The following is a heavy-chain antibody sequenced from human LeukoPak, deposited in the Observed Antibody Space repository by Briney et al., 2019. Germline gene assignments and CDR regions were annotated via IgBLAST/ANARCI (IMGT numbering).Heavy chain of an antibody. J-gene: IGHJ5*02. CDR1: GGTFSSYA. CDR2: IIPIFGTA. D-gene: IGHD2-15*01. CDR3: ASHGGSRARNNWFDP. Sequence: AASVKVSCKASGGTFSSYAISRVRQAPGQGLEWMGGIIPIFGTANYAQKFQGRVTITADESTSTAYMELSSLRSEDTAVYYCASHGGSRARNNWFDPWGQGTLVTVSS. V-gene: IGHV1-69*01.